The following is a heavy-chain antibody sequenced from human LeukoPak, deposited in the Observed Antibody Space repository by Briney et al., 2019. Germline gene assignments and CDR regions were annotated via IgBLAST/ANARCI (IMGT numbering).Heavy chain of an antibody. V-gene: IGHV3-48*03. Sequence: GGSLGLSCVASGFTFSSYEINWVRQAPGKGLEWVSHISSGGSTIYYADSVKGRFTISRDNANNSLSLQMNSLRAEDTAIYYCARVSGSGSYRDYYMDVWGKGTTVTVSS. D-gene: IGHD3-10*01. CDR2: ISSGGSTI. CDR3: ARVSGSGSYRDYYMDV. J-gene: IGHJ6*03. CDR1: GFTFSSYE.